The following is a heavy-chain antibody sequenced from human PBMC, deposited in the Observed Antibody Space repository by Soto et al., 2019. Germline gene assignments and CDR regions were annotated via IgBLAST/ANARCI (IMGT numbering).Heavy chain of an antibody. CDR1: GYTFTGCY. J-gene: IGHJ1*01. D-gene: IGHD2-2*01. Sequence: GASVKVSCKASGYTFTGCYMHWVRQAPGQGLEWMGWINPNSGGTNYAQKFQGWVTMTRDTSISTAYMELSRLRSDDTAVYYCARDRYCSSTSCYSYFQHWGQGTLVTVSS. CDR2: INPNSGGT. V-gene: IGHV1-2*04. CDR3: ARDRYCSSTSCYSYFQH.